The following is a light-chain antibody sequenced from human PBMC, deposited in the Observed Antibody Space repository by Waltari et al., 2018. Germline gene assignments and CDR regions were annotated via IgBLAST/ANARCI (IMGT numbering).Light chain of an antibody. Sequence: DIGLTQSPDSLAVSLGERATINCKSSQSLFYSSVNKRDFSWYQQKPGQPPKLLIYWASTRESGVPDRFSGSGSGKDFTLTISSLQAEDVAVYYCQQYFTAPWTFGQGTKVEIK. J-gene: IGKJ1*01. CDR3: QQYFTAPWT. V-gene: IGKV4-1*01. CDR1: QSLFYSSVNKRD. CDR2: WAS.